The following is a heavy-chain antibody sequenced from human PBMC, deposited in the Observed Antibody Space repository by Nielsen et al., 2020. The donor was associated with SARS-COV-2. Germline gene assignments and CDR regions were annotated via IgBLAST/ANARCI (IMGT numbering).Heavy chain of an antibody. CDR1: GFTFDDYA. J-gene: IGHJ4*02. Sequence: GESLKISCAASGFTFDDYAMHWVRQAPGKGLEWVAIISYDGTNKYFGDSVKGRFTISRDNSKNTLYLQMNRLRAEDTAVYYCAGRCDYADYIEFWGQGTLVTVSS. CDR3: AGRCDYADYIEF. D-gene: IGHD4-17*01. V-gene: IGHV3-30-3*01. CDR2: ISYDGTNK.